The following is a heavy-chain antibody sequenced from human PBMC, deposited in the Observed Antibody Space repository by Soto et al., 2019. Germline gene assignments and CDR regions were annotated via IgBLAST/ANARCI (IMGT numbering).Heavy chain of an antibody. CDR3: ARCHGVAAGTTDFDY. J-gene: IGHJ4*02. D-gene: IGHD6-13*01. Sequence: QVQLVQSGAEVKKPGASVKVSCKASGYTFTSYDINWVRQATGQGLEWMGWMNPNSGNTGYAQKLQGRVTMTRNTSISTAYMEVSSLRSEETAVYYCARCHGVAAGTTDFDYWGQGPLVTVS. CDR1: GYTFTSYD. CDR2: MNPNSGNT. V-gene: IGHV1-8*01.